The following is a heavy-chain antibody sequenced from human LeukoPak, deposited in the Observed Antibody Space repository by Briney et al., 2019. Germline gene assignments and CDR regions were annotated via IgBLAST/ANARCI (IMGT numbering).Heavy chain of an antibody. Sequence: GGSLRLSCAASGFTFSSYGMHWVRQAPGRGLEWVAVIWYDGSNKYYADSVKGRFTISRDNSKNTLYLQMNSLRAEDTAVYYCAREDGTAMASFYYYYYGMDVWGQGTMVTVSS. J-gene: IGHJ6*02. V-gene: IGHV3-33*01. CDR2: IWYDGSNK. D-gene: IGHD5-18*01. CDR3: AREDGTAMASFYYYYYGMDV. CDR1: GFTFSSYG.